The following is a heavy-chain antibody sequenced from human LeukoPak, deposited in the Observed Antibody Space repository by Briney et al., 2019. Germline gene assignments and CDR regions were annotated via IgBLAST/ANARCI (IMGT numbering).Heavy chain of an antibody. D-gene: IGHD6-13*01. Sequence: GGSLRLSCAASGFTFSSYSMHWVRQAPGKGLEWVAVIWYDGGNKYYADSVKGRFTISRDNSKNTLYLQMNSLRAEDTAVYYCAKSSSIAAAGNFQHWGQGTLVTVSS. V-gene: IGHV3-33*06. CDR2: IWYDGGNK. CDR1: GFTFSSYS. J-gene: IGHJ1*01. CDR3: AKSSSIAAAGNFQH.